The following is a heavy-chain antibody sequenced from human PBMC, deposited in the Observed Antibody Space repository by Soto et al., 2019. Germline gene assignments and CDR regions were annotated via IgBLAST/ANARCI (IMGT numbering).Heavy chain of an antibody. CDR3: AANRGYNYYYGMDV. V-gene: IGHV3-23*01. J-gene: IGHJ6*02. CDR2: ISGSGGST. Sequence: GGSLRLSCAAPGFTFSSDAMSWVRQAPGKGLEWVSAISGSGGSTYYADSVKGRFTISRDNSKNTLYLQMNSLRAEDTAVYYCAANRGYNYYYGMDVWGQGTTVTVSS. D-gene: IGHD3-22*01. CDR1: GFTFSSDA.